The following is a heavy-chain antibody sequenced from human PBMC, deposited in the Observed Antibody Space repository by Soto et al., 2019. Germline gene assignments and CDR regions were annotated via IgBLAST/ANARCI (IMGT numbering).Heavy chain of an antibody. Sequence: PGGSLRLSCAASGFTVSSNYMSWVRQAPGKGLEWVSVIYSGGSTYYADSVKGRFTISRDNSKNTLYLQMNSLRAEDTAVYYCAGEGLRTYYDFWSGYYPTQGIDPWGQGTLVTVSS. CDR2: IYSGGST. CDR3: AGEGLRTYYDFWSGYYPTQGIDP. D-gene: IGHD3-3*01. V-gene: IGHV3-66*01. CDR1: GFTVSSNY. J-gene: IGHJ5*02.